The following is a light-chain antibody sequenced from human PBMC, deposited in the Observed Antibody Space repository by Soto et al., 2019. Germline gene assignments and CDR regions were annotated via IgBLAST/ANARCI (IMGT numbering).Light chain of an antibody. Sequence: EIVLTQSPATLSLSPGERATLSCRASQSVSSFLAWFQQKPGQAARLLVYDASDRDTGIPSRFSGSGSGTDFTLTISSLEPEDFAVYYCQQRSNWPQLTFGGGTKVEIE. CDR2: DAS. J-gene: IGKJ4*01. CDR1: QSVSSF. CDR3: QQRSNWPQLT. V-gene: IGKV3-11*01.